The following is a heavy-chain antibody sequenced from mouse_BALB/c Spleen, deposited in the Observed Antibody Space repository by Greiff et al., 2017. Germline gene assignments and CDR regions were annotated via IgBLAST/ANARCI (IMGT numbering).Heavy chain of an antibody. V-gene: IGHV2-6-5*01. D-gene: IGHD2-4*01. CDR1: GFSLTDYG. Sequence: VKVVESGPGLVAPSQSLSITCTVSGFSLTDYGVSWIRQPPGKGLEWLGVIWGGGSTYYNSALKSRPSISKDNSKSQVFLKMNSLQTDDTAMYYCAKHSLYDYDGAWFAYWGQGTLVTVSA. CDR3: AKHSLYDYDGAWFAY. J-gene: IGHJ3*01. CDR2: IWGGGST.